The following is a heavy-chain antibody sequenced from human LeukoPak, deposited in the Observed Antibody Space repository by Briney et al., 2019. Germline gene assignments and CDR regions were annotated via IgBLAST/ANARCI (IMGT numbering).Heavy chain of an antibody. Sequence: GGSLRLSCAASGFTFSTYAMSWVRQAPGKGLEWVSSVRGSGDTKYDADSLKGRFTISRDNSKNTVYLQMNSLRAEDTAIYYCARCRGLLDPFDYWGQGILVTVSS. D-gene: IGHD3-10*01. CDR3: ARCRGLLDPFDY. CDR1: GFTFSTYA. J-gene: IGHJ4*02. V-gene: IGHV3-23*01. CDR2: VRGSGDTK.